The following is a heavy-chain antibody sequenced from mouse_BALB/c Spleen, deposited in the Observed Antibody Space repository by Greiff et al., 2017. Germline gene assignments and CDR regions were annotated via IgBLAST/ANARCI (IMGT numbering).Heavy chain of an antibody. D-gene: IGHD4-1*01. Sequence: EVKLMESGGGLVQPGGSLRLSCATSGFTFSDFYMEWVRQPPGKRLEWIAASRNKANDYTTEYSASVKGRFIVSRDTSQSILYLQMNALRAEDTAIYYCARVNWDWYFDVWGAGTTVTVSS. CDR2: SRNKANDYTT. CDR3: ARVNWDWYFDV. CDR1: GFTFSDFY. J-gene: IGHJ1*01. V-gene: IGHV7-1*02.